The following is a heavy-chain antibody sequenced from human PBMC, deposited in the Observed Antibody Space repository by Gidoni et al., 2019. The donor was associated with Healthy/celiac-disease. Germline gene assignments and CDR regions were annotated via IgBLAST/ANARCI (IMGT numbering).Heavy chain of an antibody. V-gene: IGHV1-3*01. CDR3: ARASDIVATIKDNWFDP. CDR1: GYTFTSYA. Sequence: QVQLVQSGAEVKKPGASVKVSCKASGYTFTSYAMHWVRQAPGQRLEWMGWINAGNGNTKYSQKFQGRVTITRDTSASTAYMELSSLRSEDTAVYYCARASDIVATIKDNWFDPWGQGTLVTVSS. J-gene: IGHJ5*02. CDR2: INAGNGNT. D-gene: IGHD5-12*01.